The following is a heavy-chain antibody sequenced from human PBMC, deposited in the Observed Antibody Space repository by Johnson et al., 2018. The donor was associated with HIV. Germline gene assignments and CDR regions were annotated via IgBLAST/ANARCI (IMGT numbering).Heavy chain of an antibody. J-gene: IGHJ3*02. D-gene: IGHD4-17*01. CDR2: IQSKTDGGTT. CDR1: GFTFSNAW. V-gene: IGHV3-15*01. CDR3: ARVLGDYAYHI. Sequence: VQLVESGGGLVKPGGSLRLSCAASGFTFSNAWMNWVRQAPGKGLEWVGRIQSKTDGGTTDYAAPVKGRFTISRDDSKNTLSLQMNSLRVEDTAVYYCARVLGDYAYHIWGQGTMVTVSS.